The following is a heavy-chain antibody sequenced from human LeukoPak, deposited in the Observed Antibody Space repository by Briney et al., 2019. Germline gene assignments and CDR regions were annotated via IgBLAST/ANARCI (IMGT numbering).Heavy chain of an antibody. CDR2: IWYDGSNK. D-gene: IGHD4-23*01. CDR3: AKEFEDGGAYPDDAFDI. J-gene: IGHJ3*02. CDR1: GFNLSTYG. V-gene: IGHV3-33*06. Sequence: GGSLRLSCAASGFNLSTYGMHWVRQAPGKGLEGVAVIWYDGSNKYYADSVKGRFTISRDNSKNTVYLQMNNLRGEDTAVYYCAKEFEDGGAYPDDAFDIWGQGTMVTVAS.